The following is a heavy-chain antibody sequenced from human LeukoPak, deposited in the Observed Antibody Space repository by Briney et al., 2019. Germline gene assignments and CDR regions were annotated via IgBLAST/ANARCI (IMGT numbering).Heavy chain of an antibody. CDR2: SYYSGST. D-gene: IGHD3-16*01. CDR3: ARHPEGDSNYYYYMDV. Sequence: PSETLSLTCTVSGGSISSSSYYWGWIRQPPGKGLEWIGSSYYSGSTYYNPSLKSRVTISVDTSKNQFSLKLSSVTAADTAVYYCARHPEGDSNYYYYMDVWGKGTTVTVSS. J-gene: IGHJ6*03. V-gene: IGHV4-39*01. CDR1: GGSISSSSYY.